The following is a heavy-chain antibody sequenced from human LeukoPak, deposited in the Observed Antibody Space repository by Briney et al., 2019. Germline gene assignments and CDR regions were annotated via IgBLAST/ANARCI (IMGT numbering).Heavy chain of an antibody. V-gene: IGHV3-7*01. CDR1: GFTFGDYA. D-gene: IGHD3-10*01. Sequence: GGSLRLSCTASGFTFGDYAMSWFRQAPGKGLEWVANIKQDGSEKYYVDSVKGRFTISRDNAKNSLYLQMNSLRAEDTAVYYCARDSTMVRGVLAFDIWGQGTMVTVSS. CDR3: ARDSTMVRGVLAFDI. CDR2: IKQDGSEK. J-gene: IGHJ3*02.